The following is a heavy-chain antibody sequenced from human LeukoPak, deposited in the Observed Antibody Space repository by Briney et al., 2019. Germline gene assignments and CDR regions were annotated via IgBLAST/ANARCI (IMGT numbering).Heavy chain of an antibody. CDR2: IYTSGST. J-gene: IGHJ6*02. D-gene: IGHD2-2*01. V-gene: IGHV4-4*07. CDR1: GGSISGYY. Sequence: SETLSLTCTVSGGSISGYYWSWIRQPAGKGLEWIGRIYTSGSTNYNPSLKSRVTMSVDTSKNQFSLKLSSVTAADTAVYYCARDSVDCSSTSCLLDYYYYGMDVWGQGTTVTVSS. CDR3: ARDSVDCSSTSCLLDYYYYGMDV.